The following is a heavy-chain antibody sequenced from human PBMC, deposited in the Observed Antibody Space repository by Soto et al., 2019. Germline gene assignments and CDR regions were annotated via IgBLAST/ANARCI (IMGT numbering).Heavy chain of an antibody. CDR2: IYYSGNT. J-gene: IGHJ4*02. D-gene: IGHD3-16*01. V-gene: IGHV4-30-4*01. CDR1: GGSTSSDNY. Sequence: LSLTCTVSGGSTSSDNYWSWNRQPPGKGLEWIGHIYYSGNTDYNPSLKSRLAISIDTSKNQFSLKLSSVTAADTAVYFCAREGGESSDGLYYFYSWGQGSRVTVAS. CDR3: AREGGESSDGLYYFYS.